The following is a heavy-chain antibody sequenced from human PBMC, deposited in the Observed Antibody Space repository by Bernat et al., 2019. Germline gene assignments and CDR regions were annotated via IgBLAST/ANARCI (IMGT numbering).Heavy chain of an antibody. V-gene: IGHV1-18*01. J-gene: IGHJ6*02. D-gene: IGHD3-9*01. CDR2: ISAYNGNT. Sequence: QVQLVQSGAEVKKPGASVKVSCKASGYTFTSYGISWVRQAPGQGLEWMGWISAYNGNTNYAQKLQGRVTMTTDTSTSTAYMELRSLRSDDTAVYYCARDSNRDFDWGVYYYGMDVWGQGTTVTVSS. CDR1: GYTFTSYG. CDR3: ARDSNRDFDWGVYYYGMDV.